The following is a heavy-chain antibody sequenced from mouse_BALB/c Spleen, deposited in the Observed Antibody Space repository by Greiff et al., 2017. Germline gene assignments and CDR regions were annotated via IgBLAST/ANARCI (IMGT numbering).Heavy chain of an antibody. D-gene: IGHD2-1*01. V-gene: IGHV5-6-3*01. CDR3: ASSIYYGNYGAMDY. CDR1: GFTFSSYG. CDR2: INSNGGST. J-gene: IGHJ4*01. Sequence: DVQLVESGGGLVQPGGSLKLSCAASGFTFSSYGMSWVRQTPDKRLELVATINSNGGSTYYPDSVKGRFTISRDNAKNTLYLQMSSLKSEDTAMYYCASSIYYGNYGAMDYWGQGTSVTVSS.